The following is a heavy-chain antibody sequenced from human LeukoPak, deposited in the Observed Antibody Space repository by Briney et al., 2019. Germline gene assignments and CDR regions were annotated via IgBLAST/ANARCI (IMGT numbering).Heavy chain of an antibody. CDR2: INTNSGGT. Sequence: SVKLSCKASGYTFTGYYMHWVRQAPGQGLEWMGWINTNSGGTNYAQKFKGRVTMTRDTSISTATMELSRLRSDDTAVDYCARSLFRESCVDNWGQGTLVTVSS. V-gene: IGHV1-2*02. CDR3: ARSLFRESCVDN. J-gene: IGHJ4*02. CDR1: GYTFTGYY. D-gene: IGHD3-10*01.